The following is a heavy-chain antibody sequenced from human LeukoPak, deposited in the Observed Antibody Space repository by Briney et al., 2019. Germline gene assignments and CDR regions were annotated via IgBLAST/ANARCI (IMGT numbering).Heavy chain of an antibody. D-gene: IGHD1-7*01. CDR2: IKSKTDGGTT. J-gene: IGHJ4*02. CDR3: TTDPQLELRWDYFDY. V-gene: IGHV3-15*01. Sequence: GGSLRLSCAASGFTFSSAWMSWVRQAPGKGLEWVGRIKSKTDGGTTDYAAPVEGRFTISRDDSKNTLYLQMNSLKTEDTAVYYGTTDPQLELRWDYFDYWGQGTLVTVSS. CDR1: GFTFSSAW.